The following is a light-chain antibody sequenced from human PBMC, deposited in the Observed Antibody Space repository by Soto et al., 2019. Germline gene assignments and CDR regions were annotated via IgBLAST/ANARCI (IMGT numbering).Light chain of an antibody. Sequence: DIQMTQSPSTLSASVGDRVTITCRASQSISSWLAWYQQKPGKAPKLLLYDASSLESGVPSRFIGSGSGTEFTLTISSLQPDDFATYYCQQYNSYSLFTFGPGTKVDIK. CDR2: DAS. V-gene: IGKV1-5*01. CDR3: QQYNSYSLFT. J-gene: IGKJ3*01. CDR1: QSISSW.